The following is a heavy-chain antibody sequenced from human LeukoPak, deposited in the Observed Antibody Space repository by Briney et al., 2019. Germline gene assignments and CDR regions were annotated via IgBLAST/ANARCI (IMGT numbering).Heavy chain of an antibody. V-gene: IGHV3-30*02. CDR1: FTFSSYG. J-gene: IGHJ4*02. CDR2: IRYDGSNK. CDR3: AKDEFGYCSSTSCYILDY. D-gene: IGHD2-2*01. Sequence: FTFSSYGMXWVRQAPGKGVEXVAFIRYDGSNKYYADSVKGRFTISRDNSKNTLYLQMNSLRAEDTAVYYCAKDEFGYCSSTSCYILDYWGQGTLVTVSS.